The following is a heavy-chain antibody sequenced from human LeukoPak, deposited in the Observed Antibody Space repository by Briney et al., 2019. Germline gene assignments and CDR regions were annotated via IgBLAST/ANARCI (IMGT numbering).Heavy chain of an antibody. V-gene: IGHV3-30*02. D-gene: IGHD5-12*01. J-gene: IGHJ4*02. CDR2: IRYDGSNK. CDR3: AQARSSSGYGPLGLY. Sequence: GGSLRLSCAASGFTFSSYGMHRVRQAPGKGLEWVAFIRYDGSNKYYADSVKGRFTISRDNSKNTLYLQMNSLRAEDTAVYYCAQARSSSGYGPLGLYWGQGTLVTVSS. CDR1: GFTFSSYG.